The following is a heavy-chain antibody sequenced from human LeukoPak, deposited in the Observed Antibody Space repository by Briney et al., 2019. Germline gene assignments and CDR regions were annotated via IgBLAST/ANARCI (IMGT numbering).Heavy chain of an antibody. CDR3: ARDHNSGSYPYYYGMDV. V-gene: IGHV4-34*01. J-gene: IGHJ6*02. Sequence: SETLSLTCAVYGGSFSGYYWSWIRQPPGKGLEWIGEINRSGSTNYNPSLKSRVTISVDTSKNQFSLKLSSVTAADTAVYYCARDHNSGSYPYYYGMDVWGQGTTVTVSS. CDR2: INRSGST. CDR1: GGSFSGYY. D-gene: IGHD3-10*01.